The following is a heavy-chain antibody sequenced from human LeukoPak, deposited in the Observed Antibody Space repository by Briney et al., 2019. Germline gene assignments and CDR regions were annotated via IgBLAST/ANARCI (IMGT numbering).Heavy chain of an antibody. CDR1: GFIFTNYF. CDR2: IKHDGSEK. CDR3: ATDRGWRTSGYYLYYFEY. J-gene: IGHJ4*02. Sequence: GGSLGLSCAASGFIFTNYFMSWVRQAPGKGLEWVASIKHDGSEKYYVDSVRGRFTISRDNTMNSLYLQMSSLRAEDTAVYYCATDRGWRTSGYYLYYFEYWGQGTLVTYSS. V-gene: IGHV3-7*01. D-gene: IGHD3-3*01.